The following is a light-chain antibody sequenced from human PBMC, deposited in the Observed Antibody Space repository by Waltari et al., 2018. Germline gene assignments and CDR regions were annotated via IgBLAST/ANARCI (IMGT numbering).Light chain of an antibody. CDR3: QQTDSFPLT. V-gene: IGKV1-12*01. CDR2: GAS. J-gene: IGKJ4*01. CDR1: QDVSTW. Sequence: DIQMTQSPSSVSASVGDIVTISCRASQDVSTWLAWYQQKPGKAPNLLIHGASSLQSGVPSRFSGSGSGTEFTLTINGLQPEDFATYYCQQTDSFPLTFGGGTKVEIK.